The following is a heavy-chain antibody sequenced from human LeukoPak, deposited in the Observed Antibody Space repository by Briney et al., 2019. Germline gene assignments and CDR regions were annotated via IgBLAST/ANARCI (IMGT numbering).Heavy chain of an antibody. V-gene: IGHV3-30*02. Sequence: GGSLRLSCAASGFTFSSYGMHWVRQAPGKGLEWVAFIRYDGSNKYYADSVKGRFTISRDNSKNTLYLQMNSLRAEDTAVYYCAKDYVLRYFDYPTPIDYWGQGTLVTVSS. D-gene: IGHD3-9*01. CDR3: AKDYVLRYFDYPTPIDY. CDR1: GFTFSSYG. CDR2: IRYDGSNK. J-gene: IGHJ4*02.